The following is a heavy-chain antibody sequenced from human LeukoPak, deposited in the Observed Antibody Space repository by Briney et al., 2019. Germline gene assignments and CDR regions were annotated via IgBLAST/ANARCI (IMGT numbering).Heavy chain of an antibody. Sequence: PSETLSLTCTVSGGSISSSSYYWGWIRQPPGKGLEWIGSIYDSGSNYYHPSLKSRVTISVDTSKNQCSLKLSSVTAADTAVYYCARHVDSSLGGVIVVVPAASGWGAFDIWGQGTMVTVSS. J-gene: IGHJ3*02. V-gene: IGHV4-39*01. CDR3: ARHVDSSLGGVIVVVPAASGWGAFDI. CDR1: GGSISSSSYY. CDR2: IYDSGSN. D-gene: IGHD2-2*01.